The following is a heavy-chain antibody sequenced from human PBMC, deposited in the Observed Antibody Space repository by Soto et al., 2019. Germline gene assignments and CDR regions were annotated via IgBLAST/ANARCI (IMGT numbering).Heavy chain of an antibody. J-gene: IGHJ6*03. CDR2: ISSSSSYI. V-gene: IGHV3-21*01. CDR1: GFTFSSYS. Sequence: GGSLRLSCAASGFTFSSYSMNWVRQAPGKGLEWVSSISSSSSYIYYADSVKGRFTISRDNAKNSLYLQMNSLRAEDTAVYYCARDGLRENPEGKKVHYYGSGSHYYYYMDVWGKGTTVTVSS. D-gene: IGHD3-10*01. CDR3: ARDGLRENPEGKKVHYYGSGSHYYYYMDV.